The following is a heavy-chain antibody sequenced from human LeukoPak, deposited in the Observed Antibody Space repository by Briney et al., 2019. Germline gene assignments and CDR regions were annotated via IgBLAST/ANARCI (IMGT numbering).Heavy chain of an antibody. CDR2: INPNSGGT. D-gene: IGHD2-21*02. J-gene: IGHJ1*01. CDR3: ARAKLDDCGGVCDQYFQH. V-gene: IGHV1-2*02. CDR1: GYTFTDYY. Sequence: EASVKVSCKASGYTFTDYYMHWVRQAPGQGLEWMGGINPNSGGTNFAQKFQGRVTLTRDTSINTAYMELSSLRSDDTAVYYCARAKLDDCGGVCDQYFQHWGQGTLVTVSS.